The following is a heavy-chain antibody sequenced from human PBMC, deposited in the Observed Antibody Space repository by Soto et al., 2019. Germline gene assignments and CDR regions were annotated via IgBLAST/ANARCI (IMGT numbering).Heavy chain of an antibody. CDR1: GGSISSFY. J-gene: IGHJ5*02. Sequence: SQTLSLTCTVFGGSISSFYWSWIRQPPGKGLEWIGYIYYSGSTNYNPSLKSRVTISVDTSKNQFSLKLSSVTAADTAVYYCAREDIVLVPAAISGWFDPWGQGTLVTVTS. V-gene: IGHV4-59*01. CDR2: IYYSGST. CDR3: AREDIVLVPAAISGWFDP. D-gene: IGHD2-2*01.